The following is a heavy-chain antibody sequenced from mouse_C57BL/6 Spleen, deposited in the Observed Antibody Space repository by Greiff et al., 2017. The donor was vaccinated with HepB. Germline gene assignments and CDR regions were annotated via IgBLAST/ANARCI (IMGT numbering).Heavy chain of an antibody. CDR3: ASWDVGGY. CDR2: IDPEDGET. J-gene: IGHJ2*01. CDR1: GFNIKDYY. V-gene: IGHV14-2*01. Sequence: VQLQQSGAELVKPGASVKLSCTASGFNIKDYYLHWVKQRTEQGLEWIGRIDPEDGETKYAPKFQGKATITADTSSNTAYRQLSSRTSEDTAVYYCASWDVGGYWGQGTTLTVSS. D-gene: IGHD4-1*01.